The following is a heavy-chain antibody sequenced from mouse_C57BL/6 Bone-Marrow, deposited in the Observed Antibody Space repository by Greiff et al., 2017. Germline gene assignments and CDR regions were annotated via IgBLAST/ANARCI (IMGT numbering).Heavy chain of an antibody. CDR3: ARPHYSNYWYFDV. CDR1: GYTFTSYW. J-gene: IGHJ1*03. V-gene: IGHV1-55*01. Sequence: QVQLQQPGAELVKPGASVKMSCKASGYTFTSYWITWVKQRPGQGLEWIGDIYPGSGSTNYNEKFKSKATLTGDTSSSTAYMQLSSLTSEDSAVYYCARPHYSNYWYFDVWGTGTTVTVSS. CDR2: IYPGSGST. D-gene: IGHD2-5*01.